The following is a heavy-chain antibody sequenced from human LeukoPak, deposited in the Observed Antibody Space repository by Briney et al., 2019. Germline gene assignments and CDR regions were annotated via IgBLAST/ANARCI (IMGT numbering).Heavy chain of an antibody. J-gene: IGHJ4*02. D-gene: IGHD2-2*01. CDR2: IGSYNGNT. CDR3: ARDFSRCSSTSCRGYFDY. Sequence: GASVKVSCKASGYTFTSYGISWVRQAPGQGLEWMGWIGSYNGNTNYAQKLQGRVTMTTDTSTSTAYMELRSLRSDDTAVYYCARDFSRCSSTSCRGYFDYWGQGTLVTVSS. V-gene: IGHV1-18*01. CDR1: GYTFTSYG.